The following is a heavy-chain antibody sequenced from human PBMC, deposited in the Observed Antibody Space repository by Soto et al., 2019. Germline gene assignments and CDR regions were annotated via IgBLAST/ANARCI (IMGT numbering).Heavy chain of an antibody. J-gene: IGHJ6*03. CDR1: GGSISSGGYY. V-gene: IGHV4-31*03. Sequence: LSLTCTVSGGSISSGGYYWSWSRQHPGKGLEWIGYIYYSGSTYYNPSLKSRVTISVDTSKNQFSLKLSSVTAADTAVYYCARAIAAAPPLYYYYYYMDVWGKGTTVTVSS. CDR2: IYYSGST. CDR3: ARAIAAAPPLYYYYYYMDV. D-gene: IGHD6-13*01.